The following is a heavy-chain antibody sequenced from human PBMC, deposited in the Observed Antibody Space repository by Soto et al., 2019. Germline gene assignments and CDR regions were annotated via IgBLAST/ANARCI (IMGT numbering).Heavy chain of an antibody. D-gene: IGHD5-18*01. V-gene: IGHV1-18*04. J-gene: IGHJ4*02. CDR1: GYTFANYG. CDR2: ISAYTGST. Sequence: QVQLVQSGSEVKKPGASVKVSCKASGYTFANYGVGWVRQAPGQGLVWMAWISAYTGSTNYAQEFQGRVAVTTATSTSTVSMEVRSLRSDDTALYYCARSPYSYGKSYYFDYWGQGTLVTVSS. CDR3: ARSPYSYGKSYYFDY.